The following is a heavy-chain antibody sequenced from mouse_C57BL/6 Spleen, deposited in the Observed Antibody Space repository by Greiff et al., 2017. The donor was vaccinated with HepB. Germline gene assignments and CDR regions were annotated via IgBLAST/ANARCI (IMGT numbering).Heavy chain of an antibody. Sequence: QVQLQQSGAELVKPGASVKISCKASGYAFSSYWMNWVKQRPGKGLEWIGQIYPGDGDTNYNGKFKGKATLTADKSSSTASMQLSSVTSEDSAVYFCARDVITTVVAPHYYAMDYWGQGTSVTVSS. D-gene: IGHD1-1*01. CDR3: ARDVITTVVAPHYYAMDY. J-gene: IGHJ4*01. CDR1: GYAFSSYW. V-gene: IGHV1-80*01. CDR2: IYPGDGDT.